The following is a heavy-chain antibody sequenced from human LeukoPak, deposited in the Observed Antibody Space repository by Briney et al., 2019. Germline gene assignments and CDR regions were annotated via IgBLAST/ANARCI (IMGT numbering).Heavy chain of an antibody. D-gene: IGHD2-2*01. Sequence: GGSLRLSCAASGFTFIDYDMHWVRQVIGKGLEWVSAIGIRGDTHYSGSVKGRFTISRENAESSLYLQMNSLRAEDTAVYYCAKDIVVVPAASDYWGQGTLVTVSS. CDR3: AKDIVVVPAASDY. V-gene: IGHV3-13*01. J-gene: IGHJ4*02. CDR1: GFTFIDYD. CDR2: IGIRGDT.